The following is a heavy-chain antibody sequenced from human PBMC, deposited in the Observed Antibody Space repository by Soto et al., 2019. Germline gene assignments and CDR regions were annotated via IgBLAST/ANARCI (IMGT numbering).Heavy chain of an antibody. V-gene: IGHV4-31*02. CDR2: IYYSGST. D-gene: IGHD3-22*01. Sequence: SETLSLTCTVSGGSVRSSTYYWGWIRQSPGKGLEWIGYIYYSGSTYYNPSLKSRVTISVDTSKNQFSLKLSSVTAADTAVYYCAAYDSSGYYYVNHDYWGQGTLVTVS. CDR3: AAYDSSGYYYVNHDY. CDR1: GGSVRSSTYY. J-gene: IGHJ4*02.